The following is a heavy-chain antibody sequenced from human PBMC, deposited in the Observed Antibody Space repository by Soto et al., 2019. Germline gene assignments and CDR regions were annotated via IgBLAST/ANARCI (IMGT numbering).Heavy chain of an antibody. CDR2: IIPIFGTA. D-gene: IGHD3-9*01. Sequence: SVKVSCKASGGTFSSYAISWVRQAPGQGLEWMGGIIPIFGTANYAQKFQGRVTITADKSASTAYMELSSLRSEDTAVYYCARGSRDDILTGYYYYYYYGMDVWGQGTTVTVSS. CDR3: ARGSRDDILTGYYYYYYYGMDV. J-gene: IGHJ6*02. CDR1: GGTFSSYA. V-gene: IGHV1-69*06.